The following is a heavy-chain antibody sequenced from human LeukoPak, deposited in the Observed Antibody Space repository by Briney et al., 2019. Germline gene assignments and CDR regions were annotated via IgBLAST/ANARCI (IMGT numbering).Heavy chain of an antibody. Sequence: GGSLRLSCAASGFTFSSYAMSWVRQAPGKGLEWVSAIRGSGGSTYYADSVKGRFTISRDNSKNTLYLQMNSLRAEDTAVYYCAKDRGSYRYWTLDYWGQGTLVTVSS. CDR3: AKDRGSYRYWTLDY. CDR2: IRGSGGST. CDR1: GFTFSSYA. J-gene: IGHJ4*02. D-gene: IGHD3-16*02. V-gene: IGHV3-23*01.